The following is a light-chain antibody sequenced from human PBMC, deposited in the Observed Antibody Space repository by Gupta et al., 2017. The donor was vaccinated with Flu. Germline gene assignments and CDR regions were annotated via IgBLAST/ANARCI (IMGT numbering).Light chain of an antibody. J-gene: IGLJ1*01. CDR3: QSYDSSRSAFYV. CDR1: SSSNGAGYD. V-gene: IGLV1-40*01. CDR2: GNS. Sequence: QSVLTQPPSVSAPPGPRVTISCTGSSSSNGAGYDVHWYQQRPGTAPKLLIYGNSNRPSGVPDRFSGSKSGTSAALAITGLQAEDEADYYCQSYDSSRSAFYVFGTGTKVTVL.